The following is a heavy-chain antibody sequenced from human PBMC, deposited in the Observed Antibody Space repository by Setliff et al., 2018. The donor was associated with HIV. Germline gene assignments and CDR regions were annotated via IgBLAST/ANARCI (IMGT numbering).Heavy chain of an antibody. V-gene: IGHV1-69-2*01. CDR3: ATLDYYGSQTYNLALHY. CDR2: VDPKNGKT. Sequence: ASVKVSCKASGYTFTDYYMHWVQQAPGKGLEWMGRVDPKNGKTLYAENLRGRITITADTSTDTAYMDLNSLRSEDTAMYYCATLDYYGSQTYNLALHYWGQGTLVTVSS. D-gene: IGHD3-10*01. J-gene: IGHJ4*02. CDR1: GYTFTDYY.